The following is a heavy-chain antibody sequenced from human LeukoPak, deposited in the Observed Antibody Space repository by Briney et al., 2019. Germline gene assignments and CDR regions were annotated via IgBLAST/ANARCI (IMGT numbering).Heavy chain of an antibody. CDR3: ARDRGFSSAWGGDYYYGMDV. Sequence: PSETLSLTCTASGGSLSSYYWSWIRQPPGKRLEWIGYIYYSGSAIYNPSLRSRVTISRDTSKNQFSLKLNSVTAADTAMYYCARDRGFSSAWGGDYYYGMDVWGKGTTVTVSS. CDR1: GGSLSSYY. J-gene: IGHJ6*04. V-gene: IGHV4-59*01. D-gene: IGHD3-22*01. CDR2: IYYSGSA.